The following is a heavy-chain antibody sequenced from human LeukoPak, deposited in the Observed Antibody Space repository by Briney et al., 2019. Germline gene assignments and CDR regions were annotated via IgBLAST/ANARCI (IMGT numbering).Heavy chain of an antibody. Sequence: GGSLRLSCAASGFTFSSYWMSWVRQAPGKGLEWVANIKQDGSEKYYVDSVKGRFTISRDNAKNSLYLQMNSLRAEDTAVYYCARQGSRNYDSSGDDYWGQGTLVTVSS. D-gene: IGHD3-22*01. CDR1: GFTFSSYW. V-gene: IGHV3-7*01. J-gene: IGHJ4*02. CDR3: ARQGSRNYDSSGDDY. CDR2: IKQDGSEK.